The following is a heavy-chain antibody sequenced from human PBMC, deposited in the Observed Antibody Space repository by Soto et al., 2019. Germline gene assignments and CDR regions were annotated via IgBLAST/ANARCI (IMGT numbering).Heavy chain of an antibody. Sequence: GESLKISCKGSGYSFTSYWIGWVHQMPGKGLEWMGIIYPGDSDTRYSPSFQGQVTISADKSISTAYLQWSSLKASDTAMYYCARLGGYCSSTKCYGGGDYWGQGTQVTVSS. CDR1: GYSFTSYW. CDR3: ARLGGYCSSTKCYGGGDY. J-gene: IGHJ4*02. D-gene: IGHD2-2*01. V-gene: IGHV5-51*07. CDR2: IYPGDSDT.